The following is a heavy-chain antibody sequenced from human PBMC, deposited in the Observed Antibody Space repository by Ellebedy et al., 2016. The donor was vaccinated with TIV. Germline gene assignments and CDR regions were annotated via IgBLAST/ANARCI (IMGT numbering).Heavy chain of an antibody. CDR3: VRCGAGSGTPYFDY. CDR1: GFSLGRYS. V-gene: IGHV3-48*02. CDR2: IDNDDNPI. Sequence: PGGSLRLSCAASGFSLGRYSINWVRQAPGKGLEWITYIDNDDNPIYYADSVKGRFTLARVKALNSVWLQMSSLTDDDTGVYYCVRCGAGSGTPYFDYWGQGTQVTVSS. D-gene: IGHD3-10*01. J-gene: IGHJ4*02.